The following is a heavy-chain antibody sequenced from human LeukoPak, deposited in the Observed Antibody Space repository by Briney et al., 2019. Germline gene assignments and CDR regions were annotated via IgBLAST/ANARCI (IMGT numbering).Heavy chain of an antibody. D-gene: IGHD2-21*02. J-gene: IGHJ5*02. CDR3: ARGQTYCGGYCHNNWFDP. CDR2: ISGSGGST. CDR1: GFTFSSYG. Sequence: GGTLRLSCAASGFTFSSYGMSWVRQAPGKGLEWVSAISGSGGSTYYADSVKGRFTISRDNSKNTLYLQMNSLRAEDTAVYYCARGQTYCGGYCHNNWFDPWGQGTLVTVSS. V-gene: IGHV3-23*01.